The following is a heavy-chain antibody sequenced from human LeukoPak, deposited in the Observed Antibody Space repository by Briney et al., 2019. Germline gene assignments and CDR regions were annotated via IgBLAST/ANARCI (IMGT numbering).Heavy chain of an antibody. J-gene: IGHJ5*02. CDR2: ISYDGSNK. D-gene: IGHD3-3*01. V-gene: IGHV3-30*18. CDR3: AKDLYEAA. Sequence: GGSLGLSCAASGFTFSSYGMHWVRQAPGKGLEWVAVISYDGSNKYYADSVKGRFTISRDNSKNTLYLQMNSLRAEDTAVYYCAKDLYEAAWGQGTLVTVSS. CDR1: GFTFSSYG.